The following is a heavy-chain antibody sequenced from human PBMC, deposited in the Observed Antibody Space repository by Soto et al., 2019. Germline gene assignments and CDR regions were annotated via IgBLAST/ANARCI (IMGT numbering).Heavy chain of an antibody. CDR1: GFVFGSSA. CDR3: ARAGGVASRAKFYAGLDV. D-gene: IGHD6-6*01. J-gene: IGHJ6*02. Sequence: EGHLVESGGGLVKPGGSLRLSCVGSGFVFGSSAMTWVRQAPGKGLEWVASISSSGTYIDYADSVKGRFTTSRDNANKLLFLQMTSLRGDDTAVYYCARAGGVASRAKFYAGLDVWGQGTTVSVSS. V-gene: IGHV3-21*01. CDR2: ISSSGTYI.